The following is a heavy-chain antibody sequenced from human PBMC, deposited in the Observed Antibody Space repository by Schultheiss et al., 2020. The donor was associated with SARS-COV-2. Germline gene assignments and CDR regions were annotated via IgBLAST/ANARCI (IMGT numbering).Heavy chain of an antibody. Sequence: GGSLRLSCAASGFTVSSNYMSWVRQAPGKGLEWVSAIGTAGDTYYPGSVKGRFTISRENAKNSLYLQMNSLRAEDTAVYYCARVAMTTVTELDYWGQGTLVTVSS. CDR3: ARVAMTTVTELDY. CDR2: IGTAGDT. J-gene: IGHJ4*02. CDR1: GFTVSSNY. D-gene: IGHD4-17*01. V-gene: IGHV3-13*01.